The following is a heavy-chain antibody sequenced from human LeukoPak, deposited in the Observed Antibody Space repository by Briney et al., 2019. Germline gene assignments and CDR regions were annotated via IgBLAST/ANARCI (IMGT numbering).Heavy chain of an antibody. CDR1: GFSVNTNY. V-gene: IGHV3-66*01. CDR2: LYSGGGA. CDR3: ARGKTSDDIIEDAFDI. D-gene: IGHD3-9*01. J-gene: IGHJ3*02. Sequence: PGGSLRLSCAASGFSVNTNYMTWVRQAPGKGLEWVSVLYSGGGAYYADSVKDRFTISRDYSQNTMLLQMNSLRAEDTALYYCARGKTSDDIIEDAFDIWGQGTTVAVSS.